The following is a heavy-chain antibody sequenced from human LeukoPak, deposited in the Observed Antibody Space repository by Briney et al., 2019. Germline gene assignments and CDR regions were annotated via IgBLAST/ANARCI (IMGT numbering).Heavy chain of an antibody. CDR2: IRYDGSNK. CDR1: GFTFSSYG. CDR3: AKPLRFLEWSMYYFDY. J-gene: IGHJ4*02. D-gene: IGHD3-3*01. Sequence: PGGSLRLSCAASGFTFSSYGMHWVRQAPGKGLEWVAFIRYDGSNKYYVDSVKGRFTISRDNSKNTLYLQMNSLRAEDTAVYYCAKPLRFLEWSMYYFDYWGQGTLVTVSS. V-gene: IGHV3-30*02.